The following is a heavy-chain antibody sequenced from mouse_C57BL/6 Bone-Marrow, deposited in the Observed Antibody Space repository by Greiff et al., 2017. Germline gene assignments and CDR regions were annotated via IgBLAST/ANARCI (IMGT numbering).Heavy chain of an antibody. CDR3: AREDAGY. V-gene: IGHV1-26*01. Sequence: VQLQQSGPELVKPGASVKISCKASGYTFTDYYMNWVKQSHGKSLEWIGDINPNNGGTSYNQKFKGKATLTVDKSSSTVYMELRSLTSEDSAVYYCAREDAGYWGQGTTLTVSS. CDR2: INPNNGGT. J-gene: IGHJ2*01. CDR1: GYTFTDYY.